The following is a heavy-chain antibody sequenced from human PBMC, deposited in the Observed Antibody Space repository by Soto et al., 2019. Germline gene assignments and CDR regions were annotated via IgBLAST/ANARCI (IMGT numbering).Heavy chain of an antibody. D-gene: IGHD3-22*01. J-gene: IGHJ3*02. CDR1: GDSVTSGSYD. V-gene: IGHV4-61*01. CDR2: VSSTEKT. Sequence: QVQLQESGPGLAKPSETLSLICTVTGDSVTSGSYDWIWIRQTPEKGLEWIGYVSSTEKTNYNPSLKTRVTISIYQANNQFSLHLRSVTASQTAVYSCARDRRDYYDSCLGAFDIWGQGTMVTVSS. CDR3: ARDRRDYYDSCLGAFDI.